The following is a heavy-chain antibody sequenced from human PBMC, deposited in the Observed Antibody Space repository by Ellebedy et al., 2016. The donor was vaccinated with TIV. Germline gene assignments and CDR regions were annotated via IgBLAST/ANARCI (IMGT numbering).Heavy chain of an antibody. V-gene: IGHV1-69*13. Sequence: SVKVSCXACGGTFSSYAISWVRQAPGQGLEWMGGIIPIFGTANYAQKFQGRVTITADESTSTAYMELRSLRSDDTAVYYCARDQGGPTIGSSYYYYGMDVWGQGTTVTVSS. CDR1: GGTFSSYA. CDR2: IIPIFGTA. CDR3: ARDQGGPTIGSSYYYYGMDV. J-gene: IGHJ6*02. D-gene: IGHD3-10*01.